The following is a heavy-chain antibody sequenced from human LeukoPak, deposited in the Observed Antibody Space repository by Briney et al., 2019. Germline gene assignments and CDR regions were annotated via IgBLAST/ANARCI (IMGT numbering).Heavy chain of an antibody. CDR2: FDPEDGET. J-gene: IGHJ4*02. D-gene: IGHD6-13*01. CDR1: GYTLTELS. Sequence: ASVKVSCKVSGYTLTELSMHWVRQAPGKGLEWMGGFDPEDGETIYAQKFQGRVTMTEDTSTDTAYMELSSLRSEDTAVYYCATRRIAAAGHDFVYRGQGTLVTVSS. V-gene: IGHV1-24*01. CDR3: ATRRIAAAGHDFVY.